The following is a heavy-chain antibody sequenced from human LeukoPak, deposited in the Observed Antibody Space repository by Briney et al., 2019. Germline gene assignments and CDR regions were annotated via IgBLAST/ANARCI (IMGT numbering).Heavy chain of an antibody. CDR3: ARDRGAGTFDY. CDR1: GYSISSGYY. V-gene: IGHV4-38-2*02. D-gene: IGHD3-10*01. Sequence: SETLSLTCTVSGYSISSGYYWGWIRQPPGKWLEWIGSIYHSGSTYYNPSLKSRVTISVDTSKNQFSLKLSSVTAADTAVYYCARDRGAGTFDYWGQGTLVTVSS. CDR2: IYHSGST. J-gene: IGHJ4*02.